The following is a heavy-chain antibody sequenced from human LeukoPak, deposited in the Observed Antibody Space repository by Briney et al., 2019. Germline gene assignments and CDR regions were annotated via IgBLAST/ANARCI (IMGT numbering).Heavy chain of an antibody. J-gene: IGHJ4*02. CDR1: GFTFSSYG. D-gene: IGHD2-2*01. V-gene: IGHV3-33*06. CDR3: AKDREGVPADY. Sequence: GGSLRLSCAASGFTFSSYGMHWVRQPPGKGLESVAVIWYDGSDKYYADSVKGRFTISRDNSKNTLYLQLNSLRAEDTAVYYCAKDREGVPADYWGQGTLVTVSS. CDR2: IWYDGSDK.